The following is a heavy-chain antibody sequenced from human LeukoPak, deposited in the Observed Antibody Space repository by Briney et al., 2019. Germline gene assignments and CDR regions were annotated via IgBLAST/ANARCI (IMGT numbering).Heavy chain of an antibody. V-gene: IGHV4-30-4*01. J-gene: IGHJ3*02. CDR2: IYDSGST. D-gene: IGHD2-15*01. Sequence: SQTLSLTCTVSGASIRSGDYYWSWIRQPPGKGLEWIGYIYDSGSTYYNPSLKSRITISVGTSENRFSLKLSSVTATDTAVYYCARDCSGGSCYGAFDIWGQGTMVTVSS. CDR3: ARDCSGGSCYGAFDI. CDR1: GASIRSGDYY.